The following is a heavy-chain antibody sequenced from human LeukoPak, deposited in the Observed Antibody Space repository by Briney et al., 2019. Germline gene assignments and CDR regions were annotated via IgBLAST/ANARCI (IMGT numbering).Heavy chain of an antibody. J-gene: IGHJ4*02. Sequence: PGGSLRLSCAASGLSISDYYMSWIRQAPGEGLQWISYISSVTSAIHYADSMKGRFTMSRDNAKSSVYLQMNSLRTEDTAMYFCVSTPAIRRLNFWGQGTLVTVSS. CDR1: GLSISDYY. V-gene: IGHV3-11*01. D-gene: IGHD2-2*02. CDR3: VSTPAIRRLNF. CDR2: ISSVTSAI.